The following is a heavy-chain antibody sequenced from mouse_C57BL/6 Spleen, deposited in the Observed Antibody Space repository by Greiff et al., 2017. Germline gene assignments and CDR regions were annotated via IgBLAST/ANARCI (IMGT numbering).Heavy chain of an antibody. CDR1: GETVTSDW. J-gene: IGHJ4*01. Sequence: QVQLQQPGEERGKKGEEGKREGKEAGETVTSDWMHGVKQRPGRGLEGIGRIDPKSGGTKYNEKFKSKDTLTVDKPSSTAYMQLSSLTSEDSAVYYCARANSNSYYAMDYWGQGTSVTVSS. V-gene: IGHV1-72*01. CDR3: ARANSNSYYAMDY. CDR2: IDPKSGGT. D-gene: IGHD2-5*01.